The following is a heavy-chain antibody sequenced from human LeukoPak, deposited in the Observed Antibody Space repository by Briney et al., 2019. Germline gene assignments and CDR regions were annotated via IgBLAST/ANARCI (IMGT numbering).Heavy chain of an antibody. CDR3: CVRNYYVSSGYNY. CDR1: GFTFSSYS. D-gene: IGHD3-22*01. J-gene: IGHJ4*02. CDR2: ISSSSSYI. V-gene: IGHV3-21*01. Sequence: GGTLRLSCAASGFTFSSYSMNWVRQAPGKGLEWVSSISSSSSYIYYADSVKGRFTISRDNAKNSLYLQMNRLRAEDTAVYYCCVRNYYVSSGYNYWGQGTLVTVSS.